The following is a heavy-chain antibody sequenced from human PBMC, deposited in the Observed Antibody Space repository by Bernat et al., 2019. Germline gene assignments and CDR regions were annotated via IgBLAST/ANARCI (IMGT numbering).Heavy chain of an antibody. CDR1: GFTFSDYY. V-gene: IGHV3-11*05. CDR2: ISSSSTYT. Sequence: QVQLVESGGGLVKPGGSLRLSCAASGFTFSDYYMSWIRQAPGKGLEWVSYISSSSTYTNYADSVKGRFTISRDNAKNSLYLQMNSLRAEDTAVYYCVRVGGSESYNFDYWGQGTLVTVSS. J-gene: IGHJ4*02. CDR3: VRVGGSESYNFDY. D-gene: IGHD3-10*01.